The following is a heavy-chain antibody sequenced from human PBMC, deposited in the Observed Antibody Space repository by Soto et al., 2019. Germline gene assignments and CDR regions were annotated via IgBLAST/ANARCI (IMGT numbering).Heavy chain of an antibody. CDR1: GFTFSSYW. CDR2: INSDGSSI. V-gene: IGHV3-74*01. Sequence: GSLRLSCEASGFTFSSYWMHWVRQVPGKGLLWVSRINSDGSSISYADSVKGRFTISRDNAKNTLYLEMNSLRVEDTAVYYCARDLVLWFGELSDWGQGTQVTVSS. CDR3: ARDLVLWFGELSD. D-gene: IGHD3-10*01. J-gene: IGHJ4*02.